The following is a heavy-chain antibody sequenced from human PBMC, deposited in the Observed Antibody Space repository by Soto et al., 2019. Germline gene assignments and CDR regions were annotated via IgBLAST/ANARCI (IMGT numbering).Heavy chain of an antibody. CDR3: ARLGTFRGNWFDP. D-gene: IGHD7-27*01. CDR1: GGSISSSSYY. J-gene: IGHJ5*02. CDR2: IYYSGST. V-gene: IGHV4-39*01. Sequence: QLQLQGSGPGLVKPSETLSLTCTVSGGSISSSSYYWGWIRQPPGKGLEWIGSIYYSGSTYYNPSLKSRVTISVDTSKNQFSLKLSSVTAADTAVYYCARLGTFRGNWFDPWGQGTLVTVSS.